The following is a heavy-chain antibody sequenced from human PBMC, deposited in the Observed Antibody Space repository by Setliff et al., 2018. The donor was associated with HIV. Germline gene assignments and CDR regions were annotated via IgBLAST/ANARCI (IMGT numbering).Heavy chain of an antibody. V-gene: IGHV4-30-4*08. D-gene: IGHD3-10*01. J-gene: IGHJ4*02. Sequence: PSETLSLTCTVSGGSISSGDYYWSWLRQPPGKGLEWIGYIYYSGSTYYNPSLKSRVTISVDTSKNQFSLKLSSVTAADTAVYYCARVQRSGSYYRPYYFDYWGQGTLVTVSS. CDR1: GGSISSGDYY. CDR2: IYYSGST. CDR3: ARVQRSGSYYRPYYFDY.